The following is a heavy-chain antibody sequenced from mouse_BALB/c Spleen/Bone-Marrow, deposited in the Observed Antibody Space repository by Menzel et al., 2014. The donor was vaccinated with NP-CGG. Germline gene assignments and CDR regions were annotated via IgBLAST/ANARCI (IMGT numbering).Heavy chain of an antibody. CDR2: IDPANGNT. D-gene: IGHD4-1*01. V-gene: IGHV14-3*02. Sequence: EVMLVESGAELVKPGASVKLSCTASGFNIKDTYMHWVKQRPEQSLEWIGRIDPANGNTKYDPKFQGKATITADTSSNTAYLQLSSLTSEDTAVYYCARWEYYAMDYWGQGTSVTVSS. J-gene: IGHJ4*01. CDR3: ARWEYYAMDY. CDR1: GFNIKDTY.